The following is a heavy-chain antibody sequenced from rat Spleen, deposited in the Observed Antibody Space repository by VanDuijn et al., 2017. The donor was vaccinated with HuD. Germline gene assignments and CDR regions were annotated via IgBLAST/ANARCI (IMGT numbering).Heavy chain of an antibody. V-gene: IGHV2-1*01. Sequence: QVQLKESGPGLVQSSQTLSLICTVSGFSLISHSVHWVRQPPGKGLEWMGGIWGDGSTDYNSALKSRLSISRATSKSQVFLKMNSLQTDDTAIYFCTRSWGYYYDGSPQWFAYWGQGTLVTVSS. J-gene: IGHJ3*01. CDR3: TRSWGYYYDGSPQWFAY. CDR2: IWGDGST. D-gene: IGHD1-12*03. CDR1: GFSLISHS.